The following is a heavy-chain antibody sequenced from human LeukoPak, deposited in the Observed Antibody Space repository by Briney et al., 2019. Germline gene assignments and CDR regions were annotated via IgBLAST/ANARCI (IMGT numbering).Heavy chain of an antibody. V-gene: IGHV4-34*01. CDR2: INHSGST. D-gene: IGHD3/OR15-3a*01. J-gene: IGHJ4*02. Sequence: SETLSLTCAVYGGSFSGYYWSWIRQPPGKGLERIGEINHSGSTNYNPSLKSRVTISVDTSKNQFSLKLSSVTAADTAVYYCARRTSHHPYDYWGQGTLVTVSS. CDR3: ARRTSHHPYDY. CDR1: GGSFSGYY.